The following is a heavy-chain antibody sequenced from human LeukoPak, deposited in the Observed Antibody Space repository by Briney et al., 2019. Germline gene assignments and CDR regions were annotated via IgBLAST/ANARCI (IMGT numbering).Heavy chain of an antibody. CDR1: GGSISSSNW. CDR2: IYHSGST. V-gene: IGHV4-4*02. D-gene: IGHD3-10*01. CDR3: ARGWFGELPNPGYGMDV. J-gene: IGHJ6*02. Sequence: PSETLSLTCAVSGGSISSSNWWSWVRQPPGKGLEWIGEIYHSGSTNYNPSLKSRVTISVDKSKNQFSLKLSSVTAADTAVYYCARGWFGELPNPGYGMDVWGQGTTVTVSS.